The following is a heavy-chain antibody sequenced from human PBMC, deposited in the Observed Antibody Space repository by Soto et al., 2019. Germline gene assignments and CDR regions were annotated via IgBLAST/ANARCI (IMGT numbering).Heavy chain of an antibody. CDR3: ARVPRKRANWFDP. Sequence: SETLSLTCTVSGGSISSYYWSWIRQPPGKGLEWIGYIYYSGSTNYNPSLKSRVTISVDTSKNQFSLKLSSVTAADTAVYYCARVPRKRANWFDPWGQGTLVTVSS. CDR1: GGSISSYY. J-gene: IGHJ5*02. CDR2: IYYSGST. D-gene: IGHD1-1*01. V-gene: IGHV4-59*01.